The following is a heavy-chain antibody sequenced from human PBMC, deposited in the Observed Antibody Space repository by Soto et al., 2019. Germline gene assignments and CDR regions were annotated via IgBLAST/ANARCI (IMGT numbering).Heavy chain of an antibody. Sequence: WGSLRLSCAASGFTFSSSVMSWARQAPSNGREWVSAISGSGGSTYYADSVKGRFTISRDNSKNTLYLQMNSLRAEDTAVYYCAKAVRGGSYLVNCFGPCGQGTLGTVSS. CDR1: GFTFSSSV. J-gene: IGHJ5*02. D-gene: IGHD1-26*01. V-gene: IGHV3-23*01. CDR2: ISGSGGST. CDR3: AKAVRGGSYLVNCFGP.